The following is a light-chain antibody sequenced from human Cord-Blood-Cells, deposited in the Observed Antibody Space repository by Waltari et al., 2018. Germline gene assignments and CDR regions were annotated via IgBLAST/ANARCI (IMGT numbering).Light chain of an antibody. CDR2: EGS. J-gene: IGLJ2*01. V-gene: IGLV2-23*03. Sequence: QSALTQPASVSGSPGQSITISCTGTSRDVGSYNLVSWYHQTPGKAPNLMIYEGSKRPSGVSNRFSGSKSGNTASLTISGLQAEDEADYYCCSYAGSSTFGVVFGGGTKLTVL. CDR3: CSYAGSSTFGVV. CDR1: SRDVGSYNL.